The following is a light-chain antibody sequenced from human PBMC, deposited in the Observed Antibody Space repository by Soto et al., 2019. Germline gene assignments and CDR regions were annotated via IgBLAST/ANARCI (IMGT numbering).Light chain of an antibody. Sequence: EIVLTQSPATLSLSPGETATLSCRASQSVSSNLAWYQQKPGQAPRLLIYGASTRATGIPARFGGSGSGTEFTLTISSLQSEDFAVYSCQQYNNWPLTFGGGTKVDIK. CDR1: QSVSSN. V-gene: IGKV3-15*01. CDR3: QQYNNWPLT. CDR2: GAS. J-gene: IGKJ4*01.